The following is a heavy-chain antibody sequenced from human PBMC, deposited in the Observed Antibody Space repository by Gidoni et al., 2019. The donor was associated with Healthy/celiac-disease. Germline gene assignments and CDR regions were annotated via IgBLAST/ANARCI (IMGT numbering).Heavy chain of an antibody. CDR3: ARDKLDYYDSSGMGDY. CDR2: ISAYNGNT. Sequence: QVQLVQSGAEVKKPGASVKVSFKASGYPFTSYGISWVRQAPGQGLEWMGWISAYNGNTNYAQKLQGRVTMTTDTSTSTAYMELRSLRSDDTAVYYCARDKLDYYDSSGMGDYWGQGTLVTVSS. CDR1: GYPFTSYG. D-gene: IGHD3-22*01. J-gene: IGHJ4*02. V-gene: IGHV1-18*01.